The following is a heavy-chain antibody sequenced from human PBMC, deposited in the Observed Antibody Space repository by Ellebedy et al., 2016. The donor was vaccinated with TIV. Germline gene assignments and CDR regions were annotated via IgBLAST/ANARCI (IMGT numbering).Heavy chain of an antibody. CDR3: AKDQVAGDGRWIFDS. CDR2: ISSNGGDK. V-gene: IGHV3-64*04. CDR1: GFTFSSYA. D-gene: IGHD5-24*01. J-gene: IGHJ3*01. Sequence: GESLKISCSASGFTFSSYAMHWVRQAPGKGLQYVATISSNGGDKFYADSVKGRFTISRDDSKNILYLQMNSLRAEDTAIYYCAKDQVAGDGRWIFDSWGQGTVVTVSS.